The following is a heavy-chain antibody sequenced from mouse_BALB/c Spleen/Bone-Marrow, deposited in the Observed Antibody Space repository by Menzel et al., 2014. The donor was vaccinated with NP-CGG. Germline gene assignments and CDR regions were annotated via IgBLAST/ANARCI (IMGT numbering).Heavy chain of an antibody. Sequence: QVQLQQPGAELVRPGSSVKISCKASGYAFSSYWMNWVKRRPGQGLEWIGQIYPGDGDTNYNGKFKGQATLTADKSSSTAYMQLSSLTSEDSAVYFCAREGYDYDWFAYWGQGTLVTVSA. J-gene: IGHJ3*01. V-gene: IGHV1-80*01. CDR2: IYPGDGDT. CDR1: GYAFSSYW. D-gene: IGHD2-4*01. CDR3: AREGYDYDWFAY.